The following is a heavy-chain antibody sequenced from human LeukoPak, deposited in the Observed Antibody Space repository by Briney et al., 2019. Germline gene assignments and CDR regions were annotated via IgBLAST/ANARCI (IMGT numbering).Heavy chain of an antibody. CDR3: ARDGFYKAQPHAREFDP. CDR2: ISAYNGNT. D-gene: IGHD2/OR15-2a*01. J-gene: IGHJ5*02. V-gene: IGHV1-18*01. CDR1: GYTFTSYG. Sequence: ASVTVSCKASGYTFTSYGISWVRQAPGQGLEWMGWISAYNGNTNYAQKLQGRVTMTTDTSTGTAYMELRSLRSDDTAVYYCARDGFYKAQPHAREFDPWGQGTLVTVSS.